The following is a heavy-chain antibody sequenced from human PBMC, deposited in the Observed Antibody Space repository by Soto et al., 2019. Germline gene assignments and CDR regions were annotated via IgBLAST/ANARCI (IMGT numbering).Heavy chain of an antibody. Sequence: EVQLLESGGGLVQPGGSLRLSCAASGFTVSNNYMNWVRQAPGKGLEWVSVIYSGGDTYYADSVKGRFTISRDNSKNTLSLQMISLSAEDTAIYYCATHPSSGYWGQGTLVTVSS. CDR1: GFTVSNNY. J-gene: IGHJ4*02. CDR3: ATHPSSGY. V-gene: IGHV3-66*01. CDR2: IYSGGDT. D-gene: IGHD6-25*01.